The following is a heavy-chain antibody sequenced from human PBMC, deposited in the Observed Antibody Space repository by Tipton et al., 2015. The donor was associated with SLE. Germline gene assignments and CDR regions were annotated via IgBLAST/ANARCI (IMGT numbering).Heavy chain of an antibody. CDR3: AREVPYSYGYYMDV. Sequence: TLSLTCAVSGGSISSGGYSWSWIRQPPGKGLEWIGYIYHSGSTYYNPSLKSRVTISVDTSKNQFSLKLSSVTAADTAVYYCAREVPYSYGYYMDVWGKGTTVTVSS. CDR2: IYHSGST. V-gene: IGHV4-30-2*01. J-gene: IGHJ6*03. D-gene: IGHD5-18*01. CDR1: GGSISSGGYS.